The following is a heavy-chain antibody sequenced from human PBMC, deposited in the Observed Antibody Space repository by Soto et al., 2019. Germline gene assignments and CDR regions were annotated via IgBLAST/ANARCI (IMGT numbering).Heavy chain of an antibody. CDR2: FDPEDGET. V-gene: IGHV1-24*01. D-gene: IGHD2-15*01. J-gene: IGHJ4*02. CDR1: GYTLTELS. CDR3: ATHSRDGYSVFDY. Sequence: ASVKVSCKVSGYTLTELSMHWVRQAPGKGLEWMGGFDPEDGETIYAQKFQGRVTMTEDTSTDTAYIELSSLRSEDTAVYYCATHSRDGYSVFDYWGQGTLVTVSS.